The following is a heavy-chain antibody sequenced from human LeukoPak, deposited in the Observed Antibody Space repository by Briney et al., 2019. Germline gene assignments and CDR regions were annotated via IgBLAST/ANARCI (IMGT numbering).Heavy chain of an antibody. CDR1: GGTFSSYA. V-gene: IGHV1-69*13. J-gene: IGHJ5*02. CDR2: IIPIFGTA. CDR3: AREERSGWRRFDP. D-gene: IGHD6-19*01. Sequence: SVKVSCKASGGTFSSYAISWVRQAPGQGLEWMGGIIPIFGTANYAQKFQGRVTITADESTSTAYMELSSLRSEDTAVYYCAREERSGWRRFDPWGQGTLVTVFS.